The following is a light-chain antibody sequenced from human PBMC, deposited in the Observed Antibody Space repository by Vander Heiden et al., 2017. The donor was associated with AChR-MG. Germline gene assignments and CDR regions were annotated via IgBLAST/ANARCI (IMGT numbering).Light chain of an antibody. CDR2: RND. V-gene: IGLV1-44*01. Sequence: SCSGSSTNIGRHTVNWYQQLPGTAPKLLIYRNDQRVSGVPDRFSGSTSGTSASLAISGLQSEDEGDYYCEACDDSLKRVFGGGTKLTVL. CDR3: EACDDSLKRV. CDR1: STNIGRHT. J-gene: IGLJ3*02.